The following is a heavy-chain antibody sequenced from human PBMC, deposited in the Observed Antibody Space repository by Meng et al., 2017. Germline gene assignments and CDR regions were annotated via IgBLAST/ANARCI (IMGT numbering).Heavy chain of an antibody. D-gene: IGHD4-17*01. CDR3: ATTGPTTVTTRPYYYYGMDV. CDR1: GFTFSDYY. V-gene: IGHV3-11*04. Sequence: GGSLRLSCAASGFTFSDYYMSWIRQAPGKGLEWVSYISSSGSTIYYADSVKGRFTISRDNAKNSLYLQMNSLRAEDTAVYYCATTGPTTVTTRPYYYYGMDVWGQGTMVTVSS. J-gene: IGHJ6*02. CDR2: ISSSGSTI.